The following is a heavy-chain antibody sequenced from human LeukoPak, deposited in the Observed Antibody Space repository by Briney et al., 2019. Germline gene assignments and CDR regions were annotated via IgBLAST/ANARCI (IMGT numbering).Heavy chain of an antibody. J-gene: IGHJ1*01. CDR3: ARDTPIVGATYAEYFQH. V-gene: IGHV4-34*01. CDR1: GGSFSGYY. D-gene: IGHD1-26*01. CDR2: INHSGTT. Sequence: SETLSLTCAVHGGSFSGYYWTWIRQPPGKGLEWIGEINHSGTTNYNPSLKSRVTMSVDTSKNQFSLKLSSVTAADTAVYYCARDTPIVGATYAEYFQHWGQGTLVTVSS.